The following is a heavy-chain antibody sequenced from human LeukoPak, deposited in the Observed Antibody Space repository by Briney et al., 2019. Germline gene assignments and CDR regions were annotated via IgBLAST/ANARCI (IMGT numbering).Heavy chain of an antibody. V-gene: IGHV1-18*01. CDR3: VRGKNVDTAMVADY. Sequence: ASVKVSCKASGYIFTNYAFSWVRQAPGQGLEWMGWVSAYNGNINYAQKFQGRVTMTTDTSTSTAYMELRSLRSDGTAVYYCVRGKNVDTAMVADYWGQGTLVTVSS. D-gene: IGHD5-18*01. CDR1: GYIFTNYA. CDR2: VSAYNGNI. J-gene: IGHJ4*02.